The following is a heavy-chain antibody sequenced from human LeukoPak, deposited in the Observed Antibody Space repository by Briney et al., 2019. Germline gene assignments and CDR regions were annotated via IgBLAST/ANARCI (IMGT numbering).Heavy chain of an antibody. CDR1: GYSISSGYY. CDR3: AGVDGGSYYNVRNYYYYYYMDV. V-gene: IGHV4-38-2*02. CDR2: IYHSGST. D-gene: IGHD1-26*01. Sequence: PSETLSLTCTVSGYSISSGYYWGWIRQPPGKGLEWIGSIYHSGSTYYNPSLKSRVTISVDTSKNQFSLKLSSVTAADTAVYYCAGVDGGSYYNVRNYYYYYYMDVWGKGTTVTVSS. J-gene: IGHJ6*03.